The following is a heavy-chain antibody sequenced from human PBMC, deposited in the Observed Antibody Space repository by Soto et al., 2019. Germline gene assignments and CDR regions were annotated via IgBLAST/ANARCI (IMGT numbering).Heavy chain of an antibody. V-gene: IGHV3-23*01. D-gene: IGHD4-17*01. CDR2: ISGSGGST. Sequence: GGSLRLSCAASGFTFSSYAMSWVRQAPGKGLEWVSAISGSGGSTYYADSVKGRFTISRDNSKNTLYLQMNSLRAEDTAVYYCAKGSYGDYESYYYYYYMDVWGKGTTVTVSS. J-gene: IGHJ6*03. CDR1: GFTFSSYA. CDR3: AKGSYGDYESYYYYYYMDV.